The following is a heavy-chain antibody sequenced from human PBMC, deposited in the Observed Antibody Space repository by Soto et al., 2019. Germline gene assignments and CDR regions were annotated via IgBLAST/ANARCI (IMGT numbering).Heavy chain of an antibody. CDR3: ARGPRYCSTTTCFSGVTWFDP. CDR1: GYTFASYG. CDR2: ISSYNGNT. Sequence: ASVKVSCKASGYTFASYGISSVRQAPGQGLEWMGWISSYNGNTNYAQKVQGRVTLTTDTSTSTTYMELRSLRSDDTAVYYCARGPRYCSTTTCFSGVTWFDPWGQGTLVTVSS. D-gene: IGHD2-2*01. V-gene: IGHV1-18*04. J-gene: IGHJ5*02.